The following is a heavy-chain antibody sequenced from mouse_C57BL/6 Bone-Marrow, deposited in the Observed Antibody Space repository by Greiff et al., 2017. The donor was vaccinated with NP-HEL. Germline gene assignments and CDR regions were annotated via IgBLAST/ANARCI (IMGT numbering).Heavy chain of an antibody. CDR2: INPSSGYT. J-gene: IGHJ3*01. CDR3: ACSGYSSGYWFAY. CDR1: GYTFTSYW. Sequence: QVQLQQSGAELAKPGASVKLSCKASGYTFTSYWMPWVKQRPGQGLEWIGYINPSSGYTKYNQKFKDKATLTADKSSSTAYMQLSILTYKHSAVDYCACSGYSSGYWFAYWGQGTLVTVSA. V-gene: IGHV1-7*01. D-gene: IGHD3-2*02.